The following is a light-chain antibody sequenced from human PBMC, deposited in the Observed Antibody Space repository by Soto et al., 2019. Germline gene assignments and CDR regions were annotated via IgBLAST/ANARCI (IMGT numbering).Light chain of an antibody. CDR3: CSYTTTTTPFV. V-gene: IGLV2-14*01. CDR2: EVT. Sequence: QSALTQPASVSGSPGQSITTSCTGTSSDIGGYNYVSWYQQHPGKAPKLMISEVTNRPSGVSNRFSGSKSGNTASLTISGLQTEDEADYYCCSYTTTTTPFVFGTGTKLTVL. CDR1: SSDIGGYNY. J-gene: IGLJ1*01.